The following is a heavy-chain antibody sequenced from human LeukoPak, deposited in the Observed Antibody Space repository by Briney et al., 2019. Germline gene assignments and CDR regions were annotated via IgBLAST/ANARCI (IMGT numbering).Heavy chain of an antibody. J-gene: IGHJ4*02. CDR3: ARSEVVPAAISYFDY. V-gene: IGHV1-18*01. CDR1: GYTFTSYG. D-gene: IGHD2-2*02. CDR2: ISAYNGNT. Sequence: ASVKVSCKASGYTFTSYGTSWVRQAPGQGLEWMGWISAYNGNTNYAQKLQGRVTMTTDTSTSTAYMELRSLRSDDTAVYYCARSEVVPAAISYFDYWGQGTLVTVSS.